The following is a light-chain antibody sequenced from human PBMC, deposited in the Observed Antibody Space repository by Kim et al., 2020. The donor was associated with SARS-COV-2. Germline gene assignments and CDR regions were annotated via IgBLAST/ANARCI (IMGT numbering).Light chain of an antibody. CDR1: SSDIGSYDY. Sequence: QSALTQPPSASGSPGQSVTISCTGSSSDIGSYDYVSWYQQYPGKAPKLIIYDVTKRPSGVPDRFSGSKSANTASLTVSGLQAEDEADYYCSSYAGSNNGVFGGGTQPTVL. CDR3: SSYAGSNNGV. V-gene: IGLV2-8*01. CDR2: DVT. J-gene: IGLJ2*01.